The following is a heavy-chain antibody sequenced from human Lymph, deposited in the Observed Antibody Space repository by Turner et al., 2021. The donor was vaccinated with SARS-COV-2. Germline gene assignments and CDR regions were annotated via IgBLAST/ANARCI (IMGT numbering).Heavy chain of an antibody. Sequence: EVQLVESGGGLVQLVGSLRLPCAASGLTVSSTYMSWVRQAPGKGLEWVSIIYSGGSTFYADAVKGRFTISRDNSKNTLYLQMNSLRAEDTAVYYCARDFREGAFDIWGQGTMVTISS. D-gene: IGHD3-10*01. J-gene: IGHJ3*02. V-gene: IGHV3-66*01. CDR2: IYSGGST. CDR3: ARDFREGAFDI. CDR1: GLTVSSTY.